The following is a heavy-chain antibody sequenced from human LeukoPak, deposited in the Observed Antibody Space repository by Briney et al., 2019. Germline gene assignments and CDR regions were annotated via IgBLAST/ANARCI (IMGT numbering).Heavy chain of an antibody. D-gene: IGHD3-10*01. CDR1: GDSVSINIVA. CDR3: ARAAGTNWFDP. J-gene: IGHJ5*02. CDR2: TFYTSKSYN. V-gene: IGHV6-1*01. Sequence: SQTLSLTYVISGDSVSINIVAWNWSRQSPSRGLEWLGRTFYTSKSYNEYAVSVKSRITIPPAPSKNHFSLQLNSVTPEDTSVYYCARAAGTNWFDPWGQGTLVTVSS.